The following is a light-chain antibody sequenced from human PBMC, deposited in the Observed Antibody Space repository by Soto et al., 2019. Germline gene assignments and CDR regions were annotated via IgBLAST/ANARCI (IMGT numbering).Light chain of an antibody. CDR3: QQYGSAPFT. Sequence: EIVLTQSPGTLSLSPGERATLSCRASQSVGSSHLAWYRQKPGQAPRLLIYDASSRATGIPDRISGSGSGTDFTLTISRLEPEDFAVYSCQQYGSAPFTFGPGTKVDIK. CDR2: DAS. J-gene: IGKJ3*01. CDR1: QSVGSSH. V-gene: IGKV3-20*01.